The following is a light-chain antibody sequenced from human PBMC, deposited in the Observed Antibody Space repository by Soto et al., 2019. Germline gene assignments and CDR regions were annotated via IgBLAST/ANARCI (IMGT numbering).Light chain of an antibody. CDR3: FLVYSGVVV. V-gene: IGLV7-46*01. CDR2: DTN. CDR1: TGAVTGRHY. Sequence: QAVVTQEPSLTVSPGGTVTLTCGSSTGAVTGRHYPFWFQQKPGHAPRTLIYDTNNKHSWTPARFSGSLLGGKAALTLSGAQPDDEADYYCFLVYSGVVVFGGGTKLTVL. J-gene: IGLJ2*01.